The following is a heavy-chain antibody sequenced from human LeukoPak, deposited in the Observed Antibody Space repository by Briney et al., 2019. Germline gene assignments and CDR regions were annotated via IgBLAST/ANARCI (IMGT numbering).Heavy chain of an antibody. CDR1: GFTFSSYA. V-gene: IGHV3-30-3*01. CDR3: ARAPGDMSYTIDY. D-gene: IGHD1-26*01. J-gene: IGHJ4*02. CDR2: ISYDESYR. Sequence: GRSLRLSCAASGFTFSSYAMHWVRQAPGKGLEWVALISYDESYRYYADSVKGRFTISRDNSKNTLYLQMNSLRSDDTAVYYCARAPGDMSYTIDYWGQGTLVTVSS.